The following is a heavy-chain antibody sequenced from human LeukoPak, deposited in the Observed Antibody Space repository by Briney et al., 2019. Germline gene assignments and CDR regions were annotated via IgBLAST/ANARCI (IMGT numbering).Heavy chain of an antibody. J-gene: IGHJ4*02. CDR3: ARGGITMVRGAWNY. V-gene: IGHV3-7*01. D-gene: IGHD3-10*01. CDR2: IKQDGSEK. CDR1: GFTFSSYW. Sequence: GGSLRLSCAASGFTFSSYWMSWVRQAPGKGLEWVANIKQDGSEKYYVDSVKGRFTISRDNAKNSLYLQMNSLRAEDTAVYYCARGGITMVRGAWNYWGQGTLVTVSS.